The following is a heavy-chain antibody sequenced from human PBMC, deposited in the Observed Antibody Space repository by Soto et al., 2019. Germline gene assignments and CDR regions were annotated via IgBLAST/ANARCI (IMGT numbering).Heavy chain of an antibody. Sequence: QVQLQQWGTRLLKPSETLSLTFAVFGESFSVHYWSWIRQTPGKGLEWIGEIEHGGSTNYNPSLKSRVRMSVDTTRKQFSLRLNSVIAADTAVYYCARAPMVRGVPLDFDYWGQGTLVTVSS. CDR2: IEHGGST. CDR1: GESFSVHY. CDR3: ARAPMVRGVPLDFDY. J-gene: IGHJ4*02. V-gene: IGHV4-34*02. D-gene: IGHD3-10*01.